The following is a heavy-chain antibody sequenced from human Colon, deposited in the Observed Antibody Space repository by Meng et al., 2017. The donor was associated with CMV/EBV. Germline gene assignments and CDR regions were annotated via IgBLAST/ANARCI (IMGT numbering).Heavy chain of an antibody. D-gene: IGHD2-2*02. CDR1: GISFNSYA. CDR2: ISSGGDET. Sequence: GGSLRLSCAFSGISFNSYAMTWVRQAPGQGLEWLAVISSGGDETYYADSVKGRFIVSRDNAKNTVFLQIHGLGAEDTAVYYCAKNLFVPPAIMSVFAPNDYWGQGTLVTVSS. V-gene: IGHV3-23*01. J-gene: IGHJ4*02. CDR3: AKNLFVPPAIMSVFAPNDY.